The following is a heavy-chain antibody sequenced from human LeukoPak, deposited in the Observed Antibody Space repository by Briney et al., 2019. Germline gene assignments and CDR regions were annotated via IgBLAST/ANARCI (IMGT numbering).Heavy chain of an antibody. Sequence: SDTLSLTCTVSDGPIRSHYWTWIRQSPIKGLEWIGDISNSGSTKYNPSLWSRVTISIDTSRSQFSLRLSSVTAADTAVYYCGRDALVGFLSYYYIDVWGKGITVTVSS. CDR2: ISNSGST. CDR3: GRDALVGFLSYYYIDV. D-gene: IGHD3-10*01. V-gene: IGHV4-59*11. CDR1: DGPIRSHY. J-gene: IGHJ6*03.